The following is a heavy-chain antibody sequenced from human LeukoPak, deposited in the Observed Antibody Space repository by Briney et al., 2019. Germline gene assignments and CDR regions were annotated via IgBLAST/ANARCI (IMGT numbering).Heavy chain of an antibody. V-gene: IGHV1-8*01. CDR1: GYTFTSYD. Sequence: GASVKVSCKASGYTFTSYDINWVRQATGQGLEWMGWMNPNSGNTGYAQKFQGRVTMTRNTSISTAYMELSSLRSEDTAVYYCARVPIRRIAVAKKGGNYYFDYWGQGTLVTVSS. CDR3: ARVPIRRIAVAKKGGNYYFDY. CDR2: MNPNSGNT. J-gene: IGHJ4*02. D-gene: IGHD6-19*01.